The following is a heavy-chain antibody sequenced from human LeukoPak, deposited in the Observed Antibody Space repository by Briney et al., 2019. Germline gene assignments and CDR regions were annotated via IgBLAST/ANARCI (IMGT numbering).Heavy chain of an antibody. V-gene: IGHV4-59*12. CDR2: VYNSGDT. D-gene: IGHD3-3*01. CDR3: ARERGGPYDFWSGYKY. CDR1: GGSTSSDY. J-gene: IGHJ4*02. Sequence: SETLSLTCTVSGGSTSSDYWSWTRRSPGKGLEWVGYVYNSGDTGKNPSLKSRVTILLDTSKNQFSLKLSSVTAADTAVYYCARERGGPYDFWSGYKYWGQGTLVTVSS.